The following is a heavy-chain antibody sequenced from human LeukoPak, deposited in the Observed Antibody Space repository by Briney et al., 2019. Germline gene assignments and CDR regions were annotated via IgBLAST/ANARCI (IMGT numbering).Heavy chain of an antibody. CDR2: FDGNGPNT. J-gene: IGHJ4*02. Sequence: GGSLRLSCAASGFAFSSFAMTWVRQAPGKGLEWVSGFDGNGPNTYYADSVKGRWTISRDNSRNTLYLEMNSLRPEDTAIYYCAKPRTTGLGWAQFDYWGQGSLVTVSS. V-gene: IGHV3-23*01. D-gene: IGHD2-8*02. CDR3: AKPRTTGLGWAQFDY. CDR1: GFAFSSFA.